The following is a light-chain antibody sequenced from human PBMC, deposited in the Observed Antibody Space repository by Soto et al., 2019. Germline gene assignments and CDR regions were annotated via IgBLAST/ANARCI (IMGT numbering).Light chain of an antibody. CDR1: QSVSNNY. V-gene: IGKV3-20*01. J-gene: IGKJ1*01. Sequence: DIVWTQSPGTLSLSPGERDTLSCRASQSVSNNYLAWYQQKPGQAPRLLIYGASNRATGIPDRFSGSGSGTDFTLTIIRLEPEDFAVYYCQQYGSSGTFGQGTKVDIK. CDR2: GAS. CDR3: QQYGSSGT.